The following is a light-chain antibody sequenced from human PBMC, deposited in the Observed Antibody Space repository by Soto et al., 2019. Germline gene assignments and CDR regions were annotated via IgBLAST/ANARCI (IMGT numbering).Light chain of an antibody. CDR3: QQRSNWPRPT. V-gene: IGKV3-11*01. Sequence: EIVLTQSPATLSLSPGESATLSCRASQSVSSYLAWYQQKPGQAPRLLIYDASNRATGIPARFSGSGSGTDFTLTISSLEPEDFAVYYCQQRSNWPRPTFGQGNKLEIK. J-gene: IGKJ2*01. CDR2: DAS. CDR1: QSVSSY.